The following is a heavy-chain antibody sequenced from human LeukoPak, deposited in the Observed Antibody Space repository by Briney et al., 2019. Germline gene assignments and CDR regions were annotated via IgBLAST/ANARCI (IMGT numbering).Heavy chain of an antibody. CDR2: ISGSGGST. Sequence: GGSLRLSCAASGFTFSSYAMSWVRQAPGKGLEWVSAISGSGGSTYYADSVKGRFTISRDNSKNTLYLQMNSLRAEDTAVYYCAKVYLYSGSYEYFQHWGQGTLVTVSS. D-gene: IGHD1-26*01. CDR1: GFTFSSYA. J-gene: IGHJ1*01. V-gene: IGHV3-23*01. CDR3: AKVYLYSGSYEYFQH.